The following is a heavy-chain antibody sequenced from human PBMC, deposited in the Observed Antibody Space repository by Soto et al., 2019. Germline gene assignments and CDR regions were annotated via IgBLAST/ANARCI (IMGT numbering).Heavy chain of an antibody. Sequence: PSETLSLTCTVSGGSISSYYWGWIRRPPGKGLEWIGYIYYSGSTNYNPSLKSRVTISVDTSKNQFSLKLNSVTAADTAVYYCARDRGSIAVALDGMDVWGQGTTVTVSS. CDR2: IYYSGST. J-gene: IGHJ6*02. CDR1: GGSISSYY. D-gene: IGHD6-19*01. CDR3: ARDRGSIAVALDGMDV. V-gene: IGHV4-59*01.